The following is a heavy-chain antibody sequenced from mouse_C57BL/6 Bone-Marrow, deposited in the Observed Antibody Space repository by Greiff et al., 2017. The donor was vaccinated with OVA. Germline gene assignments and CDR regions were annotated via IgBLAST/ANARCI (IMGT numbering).Heavy chain of an antibody. D-gene: IGHD1-1*01. CDR1: GFTFSDYG. Sequence: EVQRVESGGGLVKPGGSLKLSCAASGFTFSDYGMHWVRQAPEKGLGWVAYISSGSSTIYYADTVKGRFTISRDNAKNTLFLQMTSLRSEDTAMYYCARGLLPYFFDSGGQGPPLTVSS. V-gene: IGHV5-17*01. J-gene: IGHJ2*01. CDR2: ISSGSSTI. CDR3: ARGLLPYFFDS.